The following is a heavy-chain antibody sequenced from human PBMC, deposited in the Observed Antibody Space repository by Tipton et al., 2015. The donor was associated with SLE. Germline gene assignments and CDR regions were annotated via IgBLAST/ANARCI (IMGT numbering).Heavy chain of an antibody. V-gene: IGHV3-21*03. CDR3: ASLYGGNSVDY. CDR2: ISSSSSYI. J-gene: IGHJ4*02. D-gene: IGHD4-23*01. Sequence: SLRLSCAASGFTVSSYSMNWVRQAPGKGLECVSSISSSSSYIYYADSVKGRFTISRDNAKNSLYLQMNSLRAEDTAVYYCASLYGGNSVDYWGQGTLVTVSS. CDR1: GFTVSSYS.